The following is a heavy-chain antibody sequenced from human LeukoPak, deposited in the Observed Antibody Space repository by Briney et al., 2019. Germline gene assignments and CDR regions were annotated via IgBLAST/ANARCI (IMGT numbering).Heavy chain of an antibody. V-gene: IGHV3-23*01. CDR3: AKDFRIGYSAHFDY. J-gene: IGHJ4*02. CDR1: GFTFRSHA. D-gene: IGHD2-21*01. CDR2: IYENGGTT. Sequence: GGSLRLSCVGSGFTFRSHAMSWVRQAPEKGLEFVSGIYENGGTTYYADSVKGRFSISRDNSKNTLYLQMDSLRGEDAAVYYCAKDFRIGYSAHFDYWGQGALVTVSS.